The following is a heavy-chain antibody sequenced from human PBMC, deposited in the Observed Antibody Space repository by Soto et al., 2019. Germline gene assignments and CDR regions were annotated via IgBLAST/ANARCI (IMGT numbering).Heavy chain of an antibody. CDR1: GFSLSTDDVG. J-gene: IGHJ3*01. D-gene: IGHD3-22*01. CDR2: VYWDDDK. V-gene: IGHV2-5*02. Sequence: QITLKESGPTLVQLTQTLTLNSTFSGFSLSTDDVGVDWIRQPPGKALEWLALVYWDDDKRYSPSLKSRLTITKDTSTNQVVLTMTHIDPVDTATYFCDHRRYDSGGTDAFDLCSQGTMVIVSS. CDR3: DHRRYDSGGTDAFDL.